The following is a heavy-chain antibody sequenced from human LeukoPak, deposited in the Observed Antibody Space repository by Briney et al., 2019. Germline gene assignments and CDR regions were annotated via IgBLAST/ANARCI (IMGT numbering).Heavy chain of an antibody. CDR3: ARGYCSGGSCYSVENWFDP. Sequence: ASVKVSCKAAGYTFTGYYMFWVRQAPGQGLEWMGRINPNSGGTNYAQKFQGRVTMTRDTSISTAYMELSRLRSDDTAVYYCARGYCSGGSCYSVENWFDPWGEGTLVTVSS. CDR1: GYTFTGYY. J-gene: IGHJ5*02. CDR2: INPNSGGT. V-gene: IGHV1-2*06. D-gene: IGHD2-15*01.